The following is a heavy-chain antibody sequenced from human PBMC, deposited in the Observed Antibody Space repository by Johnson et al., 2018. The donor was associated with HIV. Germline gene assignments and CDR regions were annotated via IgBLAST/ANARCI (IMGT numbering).Heavy chain of an antibody. D-gene: IGHD6-19*01. CDR2: ISYDGSNK. V-gene: IGHV3-30*18. CDR1: GFTFDDYD. CDR3: AKVRSGWSTGAFDI. Sequence: QVQLVESGGGVVRPGGSLRLSCAASGFTFDDYDMSWVRQAPGKGLEWVAVISYDGSNKYFADSVKGRFTISRDKSKNTLYRQMNSLKAEDTAVYYCAKVRSGWSTGAFDIWGQGTMVTVSS. J-gene: IGHJ3*02.